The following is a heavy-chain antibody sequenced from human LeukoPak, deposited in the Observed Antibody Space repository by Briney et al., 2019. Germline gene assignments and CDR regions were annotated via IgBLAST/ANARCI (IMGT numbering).Heavy chain of an antibody. D-gene: IGHD6-13*01. CDR1: GFTVSTNY. Sequence: PGGSLRLSCAASGFTVSTNYMSWVRQAPGKGLEWVSVIYSGGTTYYADSVKGRFTISRDNSKNTLYLQMNSLRAEDTAVYYCARDRGGSRSDCWGQGTLDTVSS. CDR2: IYSGGTT. CDR3: ARDRGGSRSDC. J-gene: IGHJ4*02. V-gene: IGHV3-66*01.